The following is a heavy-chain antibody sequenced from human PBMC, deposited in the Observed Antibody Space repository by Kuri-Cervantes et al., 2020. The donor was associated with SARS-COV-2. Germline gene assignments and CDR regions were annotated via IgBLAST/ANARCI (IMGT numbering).Heavy chain of an antibody. Sequence: GGSLRLSCAASGFTFSSYAMHWVRQAPGKGLEWVAGISYDGSNKYYADSVKGRFTISRDNSKNTLYLQMNSLRAEDTAVYYCARDPVPRALPYYYYYMDVWGKGTTVTVSS. J-gene: IGHJ6*03. CDR3: ARDPVPRALPYYYYYMDV. V-gene: IGHV3-30-3*01. CDR2: ISYDGSNK. CDR1: GFTFSSYA.